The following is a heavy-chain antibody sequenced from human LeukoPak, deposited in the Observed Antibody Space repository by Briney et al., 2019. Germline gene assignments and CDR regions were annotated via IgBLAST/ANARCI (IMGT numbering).Heavy chain of an antibody. Sequence: GRSLRLSCAVSGFTLDEYAMHWVRQAPGNGLEWVLGISWNSGSMDYADSVKGRFTISRDNAKNSLSLQMNNLRAEDTALYYCAKDVSSTSYYYYGMDVWGQGTTVTVSS. CDR2: ISWNSGSM. V-gene: IGHV3-9*01. CDR1: GFTLDEYA. D-gene: IGHD6-13*01. J-gene: IGHJ6*02. CDR3: AKDVSSTSYYYYGMDV.